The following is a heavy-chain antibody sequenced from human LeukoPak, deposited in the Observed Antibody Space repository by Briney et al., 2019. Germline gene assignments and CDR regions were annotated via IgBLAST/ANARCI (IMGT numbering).Heavy chain of an antibody. CDR2: IKGDGIST. J-gene: IGHJ4*02. CDR3: AKDHYWSIDY. CDR1: GFDFSSNW. Sequence: GGSLRLSCAASGFDFSSNWMHWVRHAPGQGLVWVSRIKGDGISTSYADSVKGRFTISRDIAKNTLYLQMNSLRAEDTGVYYCAKDHYWSIDYWGRGTLVTVSS. V-gene: IGHV3-74*01. D-gene: IGHD3-3*01.